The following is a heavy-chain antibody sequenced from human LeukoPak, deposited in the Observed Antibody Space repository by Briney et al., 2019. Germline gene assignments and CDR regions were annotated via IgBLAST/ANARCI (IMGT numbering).Heavy chain of an antibody. Sequence: PGRSLRLSCAASGFTSREYAMHWVRQAPGNRLEWVAVIQYDGSKKDYADSVKGRFTISRDSSTNVLYLQINSLRDEDTAGYYCAKDRKLGPADYYFDYWGQGTLVTVAS. V-gene: IGHV3-30*04. D-gene: IGHD7-27*01. CDR2: IQYDGSKK. CDR1: GFTSREYA. J-gene: IGHJ4*02. CDR3: AKDRKLGPADYYFDY.